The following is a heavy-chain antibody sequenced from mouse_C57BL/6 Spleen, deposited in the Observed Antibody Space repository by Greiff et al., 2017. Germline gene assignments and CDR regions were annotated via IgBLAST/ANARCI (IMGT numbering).Heavy chain of an antibody. CDR2: IYPSDSET. J-gene: IGHJ3*01. V-gene: IGHV1-61*01. CDR1: GYTFTSYW. D-gene: IGHD2-5*01. CDR3: ARHYYSNYLWFAY. Sequence: QVQLQQPGAELVRPGSSVTLSCKASGYTFTSYWMDWVKQRPGQGLEWIGNIYPSDSETHYNQKFKDKATLTVDKSSSTAYMQLSSLTSEDSAVYYCARHYYSNYLWFAYWGQGTLVTVSA.